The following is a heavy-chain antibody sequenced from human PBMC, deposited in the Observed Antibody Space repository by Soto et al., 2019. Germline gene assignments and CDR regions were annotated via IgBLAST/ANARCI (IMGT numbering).Heavy chain of an antibody. CDR2: VVVGSGNT. V-gene: IGHV1-58*01. J-gene: IGHJ4*02. Sequence: SVKASCKASGFTFTSSAVQWVRQARGQRLEWIGWVVVGSGNTNYAQKFQERVTITRDMSTSTAYMELSSLRSEDTAVYYCAKRLALGYCSGGSCQYFDYWGQGTLVTVSS. CDR3: AKRLALGYCSGGSCQYFDY. CDR1: GFTFTSSA. D-gene: IGHD2-15*01.